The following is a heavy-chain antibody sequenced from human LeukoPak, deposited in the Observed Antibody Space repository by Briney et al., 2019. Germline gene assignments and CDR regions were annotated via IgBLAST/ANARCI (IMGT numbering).Heavy chain of an antibody. D-gene: IGHD6-13*01. CDR1: GYSISSGYY. CDR3: ARDSEIAAAGTLLNWFDP. J-gene: IGHJ5*02. V-gene: IGHV4-38-2*02. CDR2: IYHSGST. Sequence: SETLSLTCTVSGYSISSGYYWGWIRQPPGKGLEWIGSIYHSGSTYYNPSLKSRVTISVDTSKNQFSLKLSSVTAADTAVYYCARDSEIAAAGTLLNWFDPWGQGTLVTVSS.